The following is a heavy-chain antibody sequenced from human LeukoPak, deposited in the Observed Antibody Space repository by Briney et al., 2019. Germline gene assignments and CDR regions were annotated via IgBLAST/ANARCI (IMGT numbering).Heavy chain of an antibody. V-gene: IGHV1-24*01. Sequence: GASVNVSCRVSGYSLSDLSIHWVRHVPGKGLEWMGGVEPEEVDHGETIYAQNFEGRLTLTEDTLTDTAYMELLSLTSEDTAVYYCATDRLEIYALNIWGQGTIVTVSS. CDR2: VEPEEVDHGET. J-gene: IGHJ3*02. CDR3: ATDRLEIYALNI. CDR1: GYSLSDLS. D-gene: IGHD1-1*01.